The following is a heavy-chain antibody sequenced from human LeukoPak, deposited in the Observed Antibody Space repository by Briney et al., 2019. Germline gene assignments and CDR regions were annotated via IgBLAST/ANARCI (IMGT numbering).Heavy chain of an antibody. CDR3: ARELWFGDSYYYYYMDV. D-gene: IGHD3-10*01. CDR2: IYSSGST. V-gene: IGHV4-59*01. J-gene: IGHJ6*03. CDR1: GGSISGYY. Sequence: SSETLSLTCTVSGGSISGYYLTWIRQPSGKGLEWIGYIYSSGSTKYNPSLKSRVTISVDTSKNQFSLNLSSVTAADTAVYYCARELWFGDSYYYYYMDVWGKGTTVTVSS.